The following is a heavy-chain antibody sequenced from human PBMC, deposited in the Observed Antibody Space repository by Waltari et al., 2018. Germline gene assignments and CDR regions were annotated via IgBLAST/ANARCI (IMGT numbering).Heavy chain of an antibody. CDR1: GGSASTTSYS. D-gene: IGHD2-2*01. V-gene: IGHV4-39*02. CDR3: ARLSGYCDDTGCYGHYAMDV. CDR2: FYYPGKI. J-gene: IGHJ6*02. Sequence: QLQLQESGPGLVKPSETLSPTCTVPGGSASTTSYSWAWVRRSPGKGLEWIGTFYYPGKIYYNPSLTSPVTISVDSPQNHLSLRLSSVTAADTAVYYCARLSGYCDDTGCYGHYAMDVWGQGTTVTVSS.